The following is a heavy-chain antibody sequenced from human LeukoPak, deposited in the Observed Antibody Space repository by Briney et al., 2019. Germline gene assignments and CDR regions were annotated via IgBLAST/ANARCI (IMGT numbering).Heavy chain of an antibody. CDR1: GYTLTELS. J-gene: IGHJ4*02. CDR2: INPNSGGT. Sequence: ASVKVSCKVSGYTLTELSMHWVRQAPGQGLEWMGRINPNSGGTNYAQKFQGRVTMTRDTSISTAYMELSRLRSDDTAVYYCAREDEYCTNGVCYLHFDYWGQGTLVTVSS. CDR3: AREDEYCTNGVCYLHFDY. D-gene: IGHD2-8*01. V-gene: IGHV1-2*06.